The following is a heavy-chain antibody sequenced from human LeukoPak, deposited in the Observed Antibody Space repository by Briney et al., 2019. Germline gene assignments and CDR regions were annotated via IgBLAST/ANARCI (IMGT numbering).Heavy chain of an antibody. Sequence: GGSLRLSCVASGLTFGNYGMNWVRQAPGKGLEWVSSIGGGGYTTYYADSVRGRFTISRDNSKNSMYLQMSSLRAEDTAIYYCAEVESSYCRIWGQGTLVTVSS. V-gene: IGHV3-23*01. CDR2: IGGGGYTT. J-gene: IGHJ4*02. D-gene: IGHD3-10*01. CDR3: AEVESSYCRI. CDR1: GLTFGNYG.